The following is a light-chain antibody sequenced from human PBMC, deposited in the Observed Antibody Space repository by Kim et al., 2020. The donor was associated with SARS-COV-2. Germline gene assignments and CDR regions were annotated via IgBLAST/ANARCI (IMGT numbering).Light chain of an antibody. CDR3: CSYAGSYV. CDR1: SSDVGANNY. CDR2: DVT. V-gene: IGLV2-11*01. J-gene: IGLJ1*01. Sequence: QSALTQPRSVSGSPGQSVTISCTGTSSDVGANNYVSWYQQHPGKAPKLMIYDVTKRPSGVPDRFSGSKSGNTASLTISGLQAEDEADYYCCSYAGSYVFGTGTKSPS.